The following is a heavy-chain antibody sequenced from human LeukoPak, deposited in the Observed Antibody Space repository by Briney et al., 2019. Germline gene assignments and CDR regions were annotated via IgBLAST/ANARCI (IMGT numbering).Heavy chain of an antibody. CDR2: IIPIFGTA. D-gene: IGHD6-6*01. Sequence: ASVKVSCKDSGGTFISYAISWVRQAPGQGLEWMGGIIPIFGTANYAQKFQGRVTITADESTSTAYMELSSLRSEDTAVYYCARGIAARRPEFDPWGQGTLVTVSS. CDR1: GGTFISYA. CDR3: ARGIAARRPEFDP. V-gene: IGHV1-69*13. J-gene: IGHJ5*02.